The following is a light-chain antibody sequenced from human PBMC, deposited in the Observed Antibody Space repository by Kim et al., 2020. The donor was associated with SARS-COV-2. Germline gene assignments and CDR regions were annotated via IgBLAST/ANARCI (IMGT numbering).Light chain of an antibody. CDR3: HQRSNWPLT. CDR1: QSVSSY. J-gene: IGKJ4*01. Sequence: EILLTQSPATLSLSPGERATLSCRASQSVSSYLAWYQQKPGQAPRLLIYDASNRATGIPARFSGSGSGTDFTLTISSLEPEDFAVYYCHQRSNWPLTFGGGTKLEI. CDR2: DAS. V-gene: IGKV3-11*01.